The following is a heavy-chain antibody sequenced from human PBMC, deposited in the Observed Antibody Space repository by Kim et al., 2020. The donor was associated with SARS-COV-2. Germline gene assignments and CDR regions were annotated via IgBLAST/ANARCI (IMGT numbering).Heavy chain of an antibody. V-gene: IGHV3-66*01. CDR1: GFTVSSNY. Sequence: GGSLRLSCAASGFTVSSNYMSWVRQAPGKGLEWVSVIYSGGSTYYADSVKGRFTISRDNSKNTLYLQMNSLRAEDTAVYYCARGADSSGYPDPGAFDIWGQGTMVTVSS. D-gene: IGHD3-22*01. CDR2: IYSGGST. CDR3: ARGADSSGYPDPGAFDI. J-gene: IGHJ3*02.